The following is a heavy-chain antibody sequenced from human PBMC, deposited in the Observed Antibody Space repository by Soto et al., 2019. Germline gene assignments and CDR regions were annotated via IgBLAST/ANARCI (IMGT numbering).Heavy chain of an antibody. J-gene: IGHJ3*02. Sequence: PGESLKISCKGSGYSFTSHWIGWVRQMPGKGLEWMGIIYPGDSDTRYSPSFQGQVTISADKSISTAYLQWSSLKASDTAMYYCASRWIQLWSHDAFDIWGQGTMVTVSS. CDR1: GYSFTSHW. V-gene: IGHV5-51*01. CDR2: IYPGDSDT. D-gene: IGHD5-18*01. CDR3: ASRWIQLWSHDAFDI.